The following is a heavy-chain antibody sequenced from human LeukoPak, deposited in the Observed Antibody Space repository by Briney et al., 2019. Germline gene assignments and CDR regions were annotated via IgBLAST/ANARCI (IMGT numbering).Heavy chain of an antibody. D-gene: IGHD3-10*01. V-gene: IGHV3-21*01. J-gene: IGHJ5*02. Sequence: PGGSLRLSCAASGFTFSSYSMNWVRQAPGKGLEWVSSISSSSSYIYYADSVKGRFTISRDNAKNSLYLQMNSLRAEDTAVYYCARDFTMVRGVITAWGQGTLVTVSS. CDR3: ARDFTMVRGVITA. CDR1: GFTFSSYS. CDR2: ISSSSSYI.